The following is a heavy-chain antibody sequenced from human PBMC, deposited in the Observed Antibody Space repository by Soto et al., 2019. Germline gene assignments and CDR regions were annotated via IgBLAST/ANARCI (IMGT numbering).Heavy chain of an antibody. CDR2: IYHSGST. V-gene: IGHV4-30-2*01. CDR3: ARAQSHNWFDP. J-gene: IGHJ5*02. CDR1: GGSISSGGYS. Sequence: SETLSLTCAVSGGSISSGGYSWSWVRQPPGKGLEWIGYIYHSGSTYYNPSLKSRVTISVDRSKNQFSLKLSSVTAADTAVYYCARAQSHNWFDPWGQGTLVTVS.